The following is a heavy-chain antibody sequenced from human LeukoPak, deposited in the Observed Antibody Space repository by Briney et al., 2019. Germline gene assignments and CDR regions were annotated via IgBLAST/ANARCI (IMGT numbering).Heavy chain of an antibody. CDR2: IYYSGST. D-gene: IGHD3-9*01. Sequence: SETLSLTCTVSGGSISSYYWSWIRQPPGKGLEWIGYIYYSGSTNYNPSLKSRVTISVDTSKNQFSLRLSFVTDADPAVYYCARGKYYDILTGPPSNWFDPWGQGTLVTVSS. CDR3: ARGKYYDILTGPPSNWFDP. V-gene: IGHV4-59*08. CDR1: GGSISSYY. J-gene: IGHJ5*02.